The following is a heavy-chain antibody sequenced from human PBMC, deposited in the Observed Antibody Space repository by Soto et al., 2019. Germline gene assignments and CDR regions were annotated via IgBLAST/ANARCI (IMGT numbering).Heavy chain of an antibody. CDR3: ARSEGSSNWSNWFDP. D-gene: IGHD2-2*01. Sequence: SETLSLTCTVSGGSISSSSYYWGWIRQPPGKGLECIGSIYYSGSTYYNPSLKSRVTISVDTSKNQFSLKLSSVTAADTAVYYCARSEGSSNWSNWFDPWGQGTMVTVSS. J-gene: IGHJ5*02. CDR1: GGSISSSSYY. CDR2: IYYSGST. V-gene: IGHV4-39*01.